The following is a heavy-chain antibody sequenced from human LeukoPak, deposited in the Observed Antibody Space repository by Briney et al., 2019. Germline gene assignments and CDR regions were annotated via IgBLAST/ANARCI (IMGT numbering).Heavy chain of an antibody. CDR3: CSVIIDGYFDY. CDR2: IIPIFGTA. V-gene: IGHV1-69*05. D-gene: IGHD3-3*01. Sequence: SVKVSCKASGGTLSSYDISWVRQAPGQGLEWMGRIIPIFGTANYAQKFEGRVTITTDETTSTAYMELSSLRSEDTAVYYCCSVIIDGYFDYWGQGTLVTVSS. J-gene: IGHJ4*02. CDR1: GGTLSSYD.